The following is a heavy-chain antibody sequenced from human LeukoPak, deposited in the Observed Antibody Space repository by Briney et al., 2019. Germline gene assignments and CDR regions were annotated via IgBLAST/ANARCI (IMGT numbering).Heavy chain of an antibody. CDR1: GGSLSSYY. D-gene: IGHD6-19*01. V-gene: IGHV4-59*01. CDR3: ARGGGGEYSSGWYDY. CDR2: IYYSGTT. J-gene: IGHJ4*02. Sequence: SETLSLTCTVSGGSLSSYYWIWIGQPPGKGLEWIGYIYYSGTTNYNPSLTSLVPISVATSKNQFSLNLSSVTAADTAVYYCARGGGGEYSSGWYDYWGQGTLVTVSS.